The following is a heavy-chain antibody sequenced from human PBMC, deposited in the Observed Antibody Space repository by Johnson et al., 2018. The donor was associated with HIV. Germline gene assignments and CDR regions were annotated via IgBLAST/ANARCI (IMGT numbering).Heavy chain of an antibody. D-gene: IGHD1-26*01. CDR3: AKDDRELDAFDI. J-gene: IGHJ3*02. V-gene: IGHV3-30-3*01. CDR2: ISYDGSHK. CDR1: GFTFSSYA. Sequence: VQLVESGGGVVQPGRSLRLSCAASGFTFSSYAMHWVRQAPGKGLEWVAVISYDGSHKYYADSVKGRFTISRDNSKNTLYLQMNSLRAEDTAVYYCAKDDRELDAFDIWGQGTMVTVSS.